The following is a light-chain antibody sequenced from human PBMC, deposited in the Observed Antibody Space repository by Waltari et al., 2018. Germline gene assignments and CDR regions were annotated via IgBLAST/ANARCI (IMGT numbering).Light chain of an antibody. J-gene: IGLJ2*01. CDR3: SSYAGSNFVV. CDR2: EVS. V-gene: IGLV2-8*01. CDR1: RSDAGGYTF. Sequence: QSALAQPPSASGSPGPSVTISSTGPRSDAGGYTFCSWYQQHPGKAPKLMIYEVSKRPSGVPDRFSGSKSGNTASLTVSGLQAEDEAAYYCSSYAGSNFVVFGGGTKVTVL.